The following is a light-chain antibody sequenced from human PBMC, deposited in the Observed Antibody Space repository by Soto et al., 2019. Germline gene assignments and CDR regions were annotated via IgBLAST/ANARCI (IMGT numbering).Light chain of an antibody. CDR2: QVS. CDR3: STYTGSNTPYV. V-gene: IGLV2-14*01. Sequence: QSALTQPASVSGSPGQSISISCTGATSDIGNYNYFSWYQQHPGKAPKLIIYQVSNRPSGVSNRFSGSKSGNTASLTISGLQADDEADYYCSTYTGSNTPYVFGNGTKVTV. CDR1: TSDIGNYNY. J-gene: IGLJ1*01.